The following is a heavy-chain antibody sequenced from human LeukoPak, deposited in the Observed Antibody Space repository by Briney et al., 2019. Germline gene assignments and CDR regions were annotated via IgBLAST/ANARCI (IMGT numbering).Heavy chain of an antibody. V-gene: IGHV3-23*01. CDR3: AKGRGSSRYFEWLTFDY. J-gene: IGHJ4*02. CDR2: ISGSGGST. Sequence: GGSLRLSCAASGFTISSNYLSWVRQAPGKGLEWVSAISGSGGSTYYADSVKGRFTISRDNSKNTLYLQMNSLRAEDTAVYYCAKGRGSSRYFEWLTFDYWGQGTLVTVSS. D-gene: IGHD3-9*01. CDR1: GFTISSNY.